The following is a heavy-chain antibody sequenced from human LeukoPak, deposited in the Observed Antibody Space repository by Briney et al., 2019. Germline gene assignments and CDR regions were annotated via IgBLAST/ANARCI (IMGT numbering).Heavy chain of an antibody. D-gene: IGHD6-13*01. CDR1: GYSFTSYW. J-gene: IGHJ4*02. Sequence: GESLKISCKGSGYSFTSYWIGWVRQMPGKGLEWMGIIYPGDSDTRYSPSFQGQVTISADKSISTAYLQWSSLKASDTAMYYCARRFAAAAGTDYFGYWGQGTLVTVSS. CDR3: ARRFAAAAGTDYFGY. CDR2: IYPGDSDT. V-gene: IGHV5-51*01.